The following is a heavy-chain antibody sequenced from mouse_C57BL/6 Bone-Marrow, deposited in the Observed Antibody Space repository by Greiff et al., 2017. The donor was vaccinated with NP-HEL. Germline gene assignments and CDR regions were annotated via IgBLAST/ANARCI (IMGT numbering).Heavy chain of an antibody. V-gene: IGHV1-18*01. D-gene: IGHD2-3*01. J-gene: IGHJ3*01. Sequence: VHVKQSGPELVKPGASVKIPCKASGYTFTDYNMDWVKQSHGKSLEWIGDINPNNGGAIYNQKFKGKATLTVDKSSSTAYMELRSLTSEDTAVYYCARGWYWGQGTLVTVSA. CDR2: INPNNGGA. CDR1: GYTFTDYN. CDR3: ARGWY.